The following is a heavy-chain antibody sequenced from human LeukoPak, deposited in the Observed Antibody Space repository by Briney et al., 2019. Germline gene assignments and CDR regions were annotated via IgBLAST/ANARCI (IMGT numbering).Heavy chain of an antibody. D-gene: IGHD4-17*01. CDR2: ISGSVGRT. CDR3: AKVDYGDYVGSN. Sequence: GGSLRLLSAASGFTFSRYAMSCVSKAPGEVLGWSSAISGSVGRTYYADSVKGRLTISRDNTKNTLYLQMNSLRAEDTAVYYCAKVDYGDYVGSNWGQGTLVTVSS. V-gene: IGHV3-23*01. J-gene: IGHJ4*02. CDR1: GFTFSRYA.